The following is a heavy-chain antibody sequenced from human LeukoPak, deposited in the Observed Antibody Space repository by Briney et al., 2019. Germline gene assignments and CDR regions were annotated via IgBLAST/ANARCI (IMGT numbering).Heavy chain of an antibody. CDR3: ARNAEQWLVRINWFDP. Sequence: PSETLSLTCTVSGGSISSSSYYWGWIRQPPGKGLEWNGSIYYSGSTYYNPSLKSRVTISVDTSKNQFSLKLSSVTAADTAVYYCARNAEQWLVRINWFDPWGQGTLVTVSS. CDR1: GGSISSSSYY. V-gene: IGHV4-39*01. CDR2: IYYSGST. J-gene: IGHJ5*02. D-gene: IGHD6-19*01.